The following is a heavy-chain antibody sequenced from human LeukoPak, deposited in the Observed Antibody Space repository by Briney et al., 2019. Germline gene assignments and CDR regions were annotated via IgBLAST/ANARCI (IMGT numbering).Heavy chain of an antibody. CDR1: GFTLSSYS. J-gene: IGHJ4*02. CDR3: AKFYGSGSYFGY. V-gene: IGHV3-21*01. CDR2: ISSSSSYI. D-gene: IGHD3-10*01. Sequence: GGSLRLSCAASGFTLSSYSMNWVRQTPGKGLEWVSPISSSSSYIYYADSVKGRFTISRDNAKKLLYLQMNSLRAEDTAVYYCAKFYGSGSYFGYWGQGTLVTVSS.